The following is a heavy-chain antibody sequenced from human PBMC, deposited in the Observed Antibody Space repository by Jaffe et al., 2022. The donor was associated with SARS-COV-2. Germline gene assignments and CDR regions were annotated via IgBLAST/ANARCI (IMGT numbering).Heavy chain of an antibody. Sequence: EVQLVESGGGLVQPGRSLRLSCAASGFTFDDYAMHWVRQAPGKGLEWVSGISWNSGSIGYADSVKGRFTISRDNAKNSLYLQMNSLRAEDTALYYCAKGIRYSLDYWGQGTLVTVSS. D-gene: IGHD1-1*01. CDR2: ISWNSGSI. CDR3: AKGIRYSLDY. CDR1: GFTFDDYA. J-gene: IGHJ4*02. V-gene: IGHV3-9*01.